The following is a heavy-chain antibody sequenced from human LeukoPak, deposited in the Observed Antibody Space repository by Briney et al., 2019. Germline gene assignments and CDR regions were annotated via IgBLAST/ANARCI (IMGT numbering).Heavy chain of an antibody. Sequence: PGGSLRLSCAASGFTVSSNYMSWVRQAPGKGLEWVSVIYSGGSTYYADSVKGRFTISRDNSKNTLYLQMNSLRAEDTAVYYCARSGYCSSTSCLDPWGQGTLVTVSS. CDR1: GFTVSSNY. CDR3: ARSGYCSSTSCLDP. CDR2: IYSGGST. V-gene: IGHV3-53*05. D-gene: IGHD2-2*01. J-gene: IGHJ5*02.